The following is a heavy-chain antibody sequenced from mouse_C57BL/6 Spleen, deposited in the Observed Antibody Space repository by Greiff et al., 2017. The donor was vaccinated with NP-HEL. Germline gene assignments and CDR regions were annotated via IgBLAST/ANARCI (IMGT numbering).Heavy chain of an antibody. CDR1: GFNIKNTY. Sequence: VQLQQSVAELVRPGASVKLSCTASGFNIKNTYMHWVKQRPEQGLEWIGRIDPANGNTKYAPEFQGKATITADTSSNTAYLQPSSLTSEDTAIYYCALHYYGSSDVYAMDYWGQRTSVTVSS. D-gene: IGHD1-1*01. CDR2: IDPANGNT. V-gene: IGHV14-3*01. J-gene: IGHJ4*01. CDR3: ALHYYGSSDVYAMDY.